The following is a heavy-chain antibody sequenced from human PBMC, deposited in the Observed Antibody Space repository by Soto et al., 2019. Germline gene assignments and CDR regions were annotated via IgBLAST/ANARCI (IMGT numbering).Heavy chain of an antibody. CDR2: INTYNGNK. Sequence: QVQLVQSGAEVKNPGASVKVSCKASGYTFTRYGIGWARQAPGQGLEWMGWINTYNGNKNYAQNVQGRVTLTTDQSTSTAYMELRSLRSNDTAIYYCAMVDVYVTPSPQDVWGQGTTVIVSS. D-gene: IGHD3-16*01. J-gene: IGHJ6*02. CDR3: AMVDVYVTPSPQDV. CDR1: GYTFTRYG. V-gene: IGHV1-18*01.